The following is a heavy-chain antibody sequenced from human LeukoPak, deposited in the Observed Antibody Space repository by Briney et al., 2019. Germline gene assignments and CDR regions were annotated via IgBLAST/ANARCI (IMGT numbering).Heavy chain of an antibody. CDR1: GGTFSSYA. V-gene: IGHV1-69*04. Sequence: ASVKVSCKASGGTFSSYAISWVRQAPGQRLEWMGRIIPILGIANYAQKFQGRVTITADKSTSTAYMELSSLRSEDTAVYYCARDPRDSGSYSGHYFDYWGQGTLVTVSS. CDR2: IIPILGIA. CDR3: ARDPRDSGSYSGHYFDY. J-gene: IGHJ4*02. D-gene: IGHD1-26*01.